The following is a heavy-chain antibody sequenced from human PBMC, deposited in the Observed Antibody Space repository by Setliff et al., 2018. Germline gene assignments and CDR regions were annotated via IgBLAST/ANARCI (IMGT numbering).Heavy chain of an antibody. V-gene: IGHV3-23*01. CDR3: VAVRWNYPTV. CDR2: ISGYGSRT. J-gene: IGHJ4*02. Sequence: GGSLRLSCAASGFTFSSYAMTWVRQAPGKGLEWVSGISGYGSRTYYADSVKGRSTISRDNSQNTMYLQMNSLRAVDTAVYYCVAVRWNYPTVWGQGTLVTVSS. CDR1: GFTFSSYA. D-gene: IGHD1-7*01.